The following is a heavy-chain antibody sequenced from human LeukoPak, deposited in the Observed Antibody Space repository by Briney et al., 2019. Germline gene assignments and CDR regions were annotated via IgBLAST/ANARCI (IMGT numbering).Heavy chain of an antibody. CDR1: GGSFSGYY. V-gene: IGHV4-34*01. D-gene: IGHD3-3*01. CDR2: INHSGST. J-gene: IGHJ4*02. CDR3: ARGLRFSVYDY. Sequence: SETLSLTCAVYGGSFSGYYWCWIRQPPGKGLEWIGEINHSGSTNYNPSLKSRVTISVDTSKNQFSLKLSSVTAADTAVYYCARGLRFSVYDYWGQGTLVTVSS.